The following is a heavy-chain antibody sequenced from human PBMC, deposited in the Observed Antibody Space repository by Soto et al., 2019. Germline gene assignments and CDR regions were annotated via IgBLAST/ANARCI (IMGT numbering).Heavy chain of an antibody. Sequence: GGSLRLSCAASGFTFSSYSMNWVRQAPGRGLEWVSYISSSSSTIYYADSVKGRFTISRDNAKNSLYLQMNSLRDEDTAVYYCARDVKVYGSGSSYGMDVWGQGTTVTVSS. J-gene: IGHJ6*02. V-gene: IGHV3-48*02. CDR3: ARDVKVYGSGSSYGMDV. CDR1: GFTFSSYS. D-gene: IGHD3-10*01. CDR2: ISSSSSTI.